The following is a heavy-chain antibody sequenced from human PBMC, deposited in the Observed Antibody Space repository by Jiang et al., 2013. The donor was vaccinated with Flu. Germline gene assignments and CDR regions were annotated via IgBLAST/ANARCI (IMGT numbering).Heavy chain of an antibody. V-gene: IGHV1-46*01. Sequence: CGAEVKKPGASVKVSCKASGSTFITYYMHWVRQAPGQGLEWMGIIDPSGSTTYAQKFQGRVTMTRDMSTNTVYMELSSLRAEDTAVYYCAGAVIIVVVPVARYYGMDGWGPRDHGHRLL. J-gene: IGHJ6*01. CDR1: GSTFITYY. CDR3: AGAVIIVVVPVARYYGMDG. D-gene: IGHD2-2*01. CDR2: IDPSGST.